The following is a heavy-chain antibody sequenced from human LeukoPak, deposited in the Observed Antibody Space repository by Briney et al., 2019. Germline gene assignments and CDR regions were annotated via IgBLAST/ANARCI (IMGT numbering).Heavy chain of an antibody. Sequence: PGGSLRLSCAASGFTFSSYAMSWVRQAPGKGLEWVSAISGSGGSTYYADSVKGRFTISRDNSKNTLYLQMSSLRAEDTAVYYCANPGSPYYYDSSDAFDIWGQGTMVTVSS. CDR3: ANPGSPYYYDSSDAFDI. D-gene: IGHD3-22*01. CDR1: GFTFSSYA. J-gene: IGHJ3*02. CDR2: ISGSGGST. V-gene: IGHV3-23*01.